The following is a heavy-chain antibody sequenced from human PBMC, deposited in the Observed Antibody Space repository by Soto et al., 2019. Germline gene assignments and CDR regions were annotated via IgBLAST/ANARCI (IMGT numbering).Heavy chain of an antibody. V-gene: IGHV3-74*01. J-gene: IGHJ4*02. D-gene: IGHD4-17*01. CDR1: GFTFSIYW. CDR3: ALSHTVTTDY. CDR2: MNTDGSRT. Sequence: GGSLRLSCAASGFTFSIYWMHWVRQVPGKGLEWVSRMNTDGSRTSYADSARGRFVISRDDAKSTLYLQMNSLRAEDTAVYYCALSHTVTTDYWGQGTLVTVSS.